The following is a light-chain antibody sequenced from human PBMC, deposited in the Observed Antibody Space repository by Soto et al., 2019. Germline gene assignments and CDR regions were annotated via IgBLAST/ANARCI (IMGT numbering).Light chain of an antibody. V-gene: IGLV2-11*01. CDR3: CSFAGSYMPRV. CDR2: DVS. Sequence: QSALTQPRSLSGSPVQSVTISCTGTSSDVGGYNHVSWYQQHPGTAPKILIYDVSKRPSGVPDRFSGSKSGNTAALTISGLRAEGEADYYCCSFAGSYMPRVFGGGTKLTVL. J-gene: IGLJ2*01. CDR1: SSDVGGYNH.